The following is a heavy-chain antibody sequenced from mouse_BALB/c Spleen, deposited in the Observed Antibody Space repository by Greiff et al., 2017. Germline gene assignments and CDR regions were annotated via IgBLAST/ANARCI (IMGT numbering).Heavy chain of an antibody. CDR1: GDSITSGY. CDR2: ISYSGST. Sequence: EVKLVESGPSLVKPSQTLSLTCSVTGDSITSGYWNWIRKFPGNKLEYMGYISYSGSTYYNPSLNSRISITRDTSKTQYYLLLNSVTTEDTATYYCARRAMTYYCAMDYWGQGTSVTVSS. CDR3: ARRAMTYYCAMDY. J-gene: IGHJ4*01. D-gene: IGHD3-1*01. V-gene: IGHV3-8*02.